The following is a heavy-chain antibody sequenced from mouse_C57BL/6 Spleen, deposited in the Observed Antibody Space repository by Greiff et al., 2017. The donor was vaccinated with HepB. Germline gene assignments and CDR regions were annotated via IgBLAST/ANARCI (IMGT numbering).Heavy chain of an antibody. V-gene: IGHV2-6-1*01. Sequence: QVQLKESGPGLVAPSQSLSITCTVSGFSLTSYGVHWVRQPPGKGLEWLVVIWSDGSTTYNSALKSRLSISKDNSKSQVFLKMNSLQTDDTAMYYCARHAGDDGYGPAMDYWGQGTSVTVSS. D-gene: IGHD2-3*01. CDR1: GFSLTSYG. J-gene: IGHJ4*01. CDR2: IWSDGST. CDR3: ARHAGDDGYGPAMDY.